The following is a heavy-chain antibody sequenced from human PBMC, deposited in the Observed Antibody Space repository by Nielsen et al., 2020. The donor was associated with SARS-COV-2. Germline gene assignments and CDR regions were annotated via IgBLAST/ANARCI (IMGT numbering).Heavy chain of an antibody. CDR1: GGSISSSNW. V-gene: IGHV4-4*02. J-gene: IGHJ5*02. CDR3: ARGSQWLVRGRWFDP. CDR2: IYHSGST. D-gene: IGHD6-19*01. Sequence: SETLSLTCAVSGGSISSSNWWSWVRQPPGKGLEWIGEIYHSGSTNYNPSLKSRVTISVDTSKNQFSLKLSSVTAADTAVYYCARGSQWLVRGRWFDPWGQGTPVTVSS.